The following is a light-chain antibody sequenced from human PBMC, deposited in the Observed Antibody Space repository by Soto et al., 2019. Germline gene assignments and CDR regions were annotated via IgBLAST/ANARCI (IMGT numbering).Light chain of an antibody. CDR1: SSDVGAYKY. Sequence: QSALTQPPSASGSPGQSVTISCTGTSSDVGAYKYVSWYQQYPGKAPKLMIYEVTKRPSGVPDRVSGSKSGNTASLTVSGLQAEDEADYYCTSYVGNDIWVFGGGTQVTVL. V-gene: IGLV2-8*01. J-gene: IGLJ3*02. CDR3: TSYVGNDIWV. CDR2: EVT.